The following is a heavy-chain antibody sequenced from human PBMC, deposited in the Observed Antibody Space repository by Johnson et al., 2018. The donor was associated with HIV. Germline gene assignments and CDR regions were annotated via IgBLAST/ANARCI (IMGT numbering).Heavy chain of an antibody. Sequence: QMLLVESGGGVVQPGRSLRLSCAASGFTFSNYGMQWVRQAPGKGLEWVAVILYRGSNKYYADSVKGRFTISRDNSKNTLYLQMYSLRAEDTAVYYCAKDLSYPKTRAFDIWGKGTMVTVSS. CDR3: AKDLSYPKTRAFDI. J-gene: IGHJ3*02. V-gene: IGHV3-30*18. CDR1: GFTFSNYG. D-gene: IGHD2/OR15-2a*01. CDR2: ILYRGSNK.